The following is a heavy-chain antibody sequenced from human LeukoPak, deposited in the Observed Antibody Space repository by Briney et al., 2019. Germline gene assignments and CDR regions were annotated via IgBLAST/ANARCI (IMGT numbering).Heavy chain of an antibody. J-gene: IGHJ6*03. CDR1: GYTFTSYG. V-gene: IGHV1-18*01. Sequence: ASVKVSCKASGYTFTSYGISWVRQAPGQGLEWMGWISAYNGNTNYAQKLQGRVTMTADTSTSTAYMELRSLRSDDTAVYYCARLVGATLGDYYYYMDVWGKGTTVTVSS. CDR2: ISAYNGNT. CDR3: ARLVGATLGDYYYYMDV. D-gene: IGHD1-26*01.